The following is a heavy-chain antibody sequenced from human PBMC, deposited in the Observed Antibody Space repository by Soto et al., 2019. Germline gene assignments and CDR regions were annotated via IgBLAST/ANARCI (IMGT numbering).Heavy chain of an antibody. J-gene: IGHJ4*02. D-gene: IGHD2-15*01. Sequence: DVVLVNSGGGFVRPGESLRLSCGASGFRFTSSGMNWVRQGPGKGLEWLSYISGLSATTYYADSVRGRFTVSRDNDMNLVFLQLNNLRGDDTAVYYCTRGGAARPDYWGQGSRVVVSS. CDR1: GFRFTSSG. CDR3: TRGGAARPDY. V-gene: IGHV3-48*04. CDR2: ISGLSATT.